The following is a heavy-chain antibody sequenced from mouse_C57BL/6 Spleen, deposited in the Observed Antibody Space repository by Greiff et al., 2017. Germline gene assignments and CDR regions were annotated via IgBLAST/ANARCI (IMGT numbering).Heavy chain of an antibody. CDR3: ARETFITTDWYFDV. J-gene: IGHJ1*03. CDR2: INYDGSST. Sequence: DVKLVESEGGLVQPGSSMKLSCTASGFTFSDYYMAWVRQVPEKGLEWVANINYDGSSTYYLDSLKSRFIISRDNAKNILYLQMSSLKSEYTATYYCARETFITTDWYFDVWGTGTTVTVSS. V-gene: IGHV5-16*01. D-gene: IGHD1-1*01. CDR1: GFTFSDYY.